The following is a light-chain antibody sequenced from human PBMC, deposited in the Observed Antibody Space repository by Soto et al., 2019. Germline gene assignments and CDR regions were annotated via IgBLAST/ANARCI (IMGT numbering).Light chain of an antibody. J-gene: IGKJ1*01. Sequence: DIEMTQSPSSLSASVGDRVTITCRASQTIMNNLAWYQQKPGQAPRLLIYDASTRATGIPARFSGSGSGTEFTLTISTLQSEDFAVYYCQQYNKWPPWTFGQGTKVDIK. V-gene: IGKV3-15*01. CDR1: QTIMNN. CDR2: DAS. CDR3: QQYNKWPPWT.